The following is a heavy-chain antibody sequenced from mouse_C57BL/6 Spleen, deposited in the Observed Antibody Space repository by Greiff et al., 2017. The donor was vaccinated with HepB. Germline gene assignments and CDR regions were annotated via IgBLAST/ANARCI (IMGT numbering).Heavy chain of an antibody. D-gene: IGHD2-4*01. CDR3: ARGGAYDYDGAWFAY. V-gene: IGHV1-42*01. Sequence: VQLKQSGPELVKPGASVKISCKASGYSFTGYYMNWVKQSPEKSLEWIGEINPSTGGTTYNQKFKAKATLTVDKSSSTAYMQLKSLTSEDSSVYYCARGGAYDYDGAWFAYWGQGTLVTVSA. CDR1: GYSFTGYY. CDR2: INPSTGGT. J-gene: IGHJ3*01.